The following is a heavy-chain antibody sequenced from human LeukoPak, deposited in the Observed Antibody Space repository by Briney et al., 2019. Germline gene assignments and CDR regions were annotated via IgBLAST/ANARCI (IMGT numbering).Heavy chain of an antibody. Sequence: GGSLRLSCAASGFTFSNYWMSWVRQAPGKGLEWVANIKQDRSEKYYVDSVKGRFTISRDNAKNSLYLQMNSLRAEDTAVYYCARDGPSGYDFWSGYFDYWGQGTLVTVSS. CDR2: IKQDRSEK. CDR3: ARDGPSGYDFWSGYFDY. V-gene: IGHV3-7*01. CDR1: GFTFSNYW. D-gene: IGHD3-3*01. J-gene: IGHJ4*02.